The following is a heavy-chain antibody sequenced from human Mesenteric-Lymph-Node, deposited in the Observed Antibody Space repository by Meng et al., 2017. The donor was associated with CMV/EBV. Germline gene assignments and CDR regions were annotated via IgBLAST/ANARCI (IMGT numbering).Heavy chain of an antibody. D-gene: IGHD4-23*01. CDR2: INHSGST. J-gene: IGHJ4*02. CDR3: ARHQRWLKSEGGFNY. V-gene: IGHV4-34*01. CDR1: GGSFSGYY. Sequence: QVQLQSWGAGLLKPSGTLYLTCAVYGGSFSGYYWSWIRQPPGKGLEWIGEINHSGSTNYNPSLKSRVTISVDTSKNQFSLKLSSVTAADTAVYYCARHQRWLKSEGGFNYWGQGTLVTVSS.